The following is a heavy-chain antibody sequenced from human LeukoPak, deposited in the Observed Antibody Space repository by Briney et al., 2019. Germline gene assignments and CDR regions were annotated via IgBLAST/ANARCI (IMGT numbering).Heavy chain of an antibody. CDR1: GGSISSYY. V-gene: IGHV4-59*01. CDR2: IYYSGST. CDR3: ARSRGYSYGYALDY. Sequence: PSETLSLTCTVSGGSISSYYWSWIRQPPGRGLEWIWYIYYSGSTNYNPSLKSRVTISVDTSKNQFSLKLSSVTAADTAVYYCARSRGYSYGYALDYWGQGTLVTVSS. D-gene: IGHD5-18*01. J-gene: IGHJ4*02.